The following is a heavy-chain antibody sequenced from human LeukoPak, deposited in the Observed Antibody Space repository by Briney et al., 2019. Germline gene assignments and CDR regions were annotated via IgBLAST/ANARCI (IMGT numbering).Heavy chain of an antibody. V-gene: IGHV3-23*01. CDR2: ISGSGGST. Sequence: PGGSLRLSCAASGFTFSSYAMSWVRQAPGKGLEWVSGISGSGGSTNYADSVKGRFTISRDNSKNTLYLQMNSLRAEDTAVYYCAKGVDYDFWSGYRYYLDYWGQGTLVTVSS. CDR3: AKGVDYDFWSGYRYYLDY. CDR1: GFTFSSYA. J-gene: IGHJ4*02. D-gene: IGHD3-3*01.